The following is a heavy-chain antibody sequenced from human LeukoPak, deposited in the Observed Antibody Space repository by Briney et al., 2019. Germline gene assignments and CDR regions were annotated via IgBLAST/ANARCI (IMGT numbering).Heavy chain of an antibody. J-gene: IGHJ4*02. D-gene: IGHD6-13*01. Sequence: SETLSLTCTVSGGSISSYYWGWIRQPPGKGLEWIGSIYYGGSTDYNPSLKSRVAISVDTSKNQFSLKLSSVTAADTAVYYCARGSKAAPGTFDYWGQGTLVTVSS. V-gene: IGHV4-59*01. CDR3: ARGSKAAPGTFDY. CDR1: GGSISSYY. CDR2: IYYGGST.